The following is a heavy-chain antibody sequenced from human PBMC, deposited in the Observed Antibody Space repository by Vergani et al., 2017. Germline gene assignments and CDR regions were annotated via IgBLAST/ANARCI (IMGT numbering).Heavy chain of an antibody. J-gene: IGHJ3*02. CDR2: ISGSGGTT. CDR1: RFTFSPSP. V-gene: IGHV3-23*01. CDR3: AKGGFRNAFDI. Sequence: EVQLLESGGGLVQTGGSLRLSCPSSRFTFSPSPLRLVRQAPGKGRESFSVISGSGGTTDYADSVKGRFTISRDNSKNTLYLQMNSLRVEDTALYYCAKGGFRNAFDIWGQGTMVTVSS.